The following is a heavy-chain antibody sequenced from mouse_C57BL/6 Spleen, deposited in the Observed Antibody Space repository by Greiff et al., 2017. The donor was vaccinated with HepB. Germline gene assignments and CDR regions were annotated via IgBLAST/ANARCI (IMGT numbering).Heavy chain of an antibody. CDR2: IYPGSGST. V-gene: IGHV1-55*01. J-gene: IGHJ4*01. CDR3: ARYDYGPYYYAMDY. D-gene: IGHD2-4*01. Sequence: VQLQQSGAELVKPGASVKMSCKASGYTFTSYWITWVKQRPGQGLEWIGDIYPGSGSTNYNEKFKSKATLTVDTSSSTAYMQLSSLTSEDSAVYYCARYDYGPYYYAMDYWGQGTSVTVSS. CDR1: GYTFTSYW.